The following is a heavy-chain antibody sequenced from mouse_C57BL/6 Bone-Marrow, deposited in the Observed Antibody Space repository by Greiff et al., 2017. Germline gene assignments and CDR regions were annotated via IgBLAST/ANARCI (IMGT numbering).Heavy chain of an antibody. CDR1: GFTFSDYY. J-gene: IGHJ4*01. D-gene: IGHD1-1*01. CDR3: ARRVVATPYYYAMDY. V-gene: IGHV5-12*01. CDR2: ISNGGGST. Sequence: EVQVVESGGGLVQPGGSLKLSCAASGFTFSDYYMYWVRQTPEKRLEWVAYISNGGGSTYYPDTVKGRFTISRDNAKNTLYLQMSRLKSEDTAMYYCARRVVATPYYYAMDYWGQGTSVTVSS.